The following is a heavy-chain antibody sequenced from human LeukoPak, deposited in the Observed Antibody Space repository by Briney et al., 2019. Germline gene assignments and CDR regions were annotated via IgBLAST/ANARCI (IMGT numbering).Heavy chain of an antibody. CDR2: ITSGSGNT. CDR3: ARATGYKWDY. J-gene: IGHJ4*02. Sequence: GGSLRLSCAASGFTFKDYYMSWIRQAPGKGLEWVSDITSGSGNTDYADSVRGRFTISRENAKNSLYLQMNSLRAEDTSVYYCARATGYKWDYWGQGTLVTVSS. V-gene: IGHV3-11*05. D-gene: IGHD5-18*01. CDR1: GFTFKDYY.